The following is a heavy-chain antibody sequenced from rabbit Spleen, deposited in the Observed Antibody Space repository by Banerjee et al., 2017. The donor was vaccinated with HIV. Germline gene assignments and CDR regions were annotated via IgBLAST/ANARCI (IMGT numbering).Heavy chain of an antibody. Sequence: QSLEESGGGLVQPEGSLTLTCTVSGFSLSSYAMQWVRQAPGKGLEWIGRINTGSSGSTYYASWAKGRFTISKTSPTTVTLQLTRLTVADTATYFCARNYVNVFDPWGPGTLVTVS. CDR1: GFSLSSYA. D-gene: IGHD1-1*01. V-gene: IGHV1S40*01. CDR3: ARNYVNVFDP. CDR2: INTGSSGST. J-gene: IGHJ2*01.